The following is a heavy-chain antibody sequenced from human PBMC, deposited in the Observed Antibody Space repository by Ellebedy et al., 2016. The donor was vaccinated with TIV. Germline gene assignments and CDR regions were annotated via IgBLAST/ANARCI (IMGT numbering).Heavy chain of an antibody. CDR3: ARSGYSGYDPFDY. CDR1: GGTFSSYA. D-gene: IGHD5-12*01. J-gene: IGHJ4*02. CDR2: IIPIFGTA. V-gene: IGHV1-69*13. Sequence: SVKVSCXASGGTFSSYAISWVRQAPGQGLEWMGGIIPIFGTANYAQKFQGRVTITADESTSTAYMELSSLRSDDTAVYYCARSGYSGYDPFDYWGQGTLVTVSS.